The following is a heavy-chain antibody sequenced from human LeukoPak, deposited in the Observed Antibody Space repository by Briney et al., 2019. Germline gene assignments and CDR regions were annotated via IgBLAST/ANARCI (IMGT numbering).Heavy chain of an antibody. D-gene: IGHD4-23*01. J-gene: IGHJ4*02. CDR3: ARRGNGIF. CDR2: ISHSGST. V-gene: IGHV4-59*01. CDR1: GDYITTYF. Sequence: SETLSLTCTVSGDYITTYFWSWIRQSPGKGLEWIGYISHSGSTSYNPSLKSRVTMSVHTSKNQFSLDLSSVTAADTAVYYCARRGNGIFWGQGTLVTVSS.